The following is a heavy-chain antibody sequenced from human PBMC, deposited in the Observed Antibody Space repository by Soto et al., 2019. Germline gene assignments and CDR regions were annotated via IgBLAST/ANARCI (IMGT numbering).Heavy chain of an antibody. Sequence: GGSLRLSCAASGFTFSSYAMSWVRQAPGEGLEWVSAISGSGGSTYYADSVKGRFTISRDNSKNALYLQMNSLRAEDTAVYYCAKGLEMATITAPNDAFDIWGQGTMVTVSS. CDR1: GFTFSSYA. V-gene: IGHV3-23*01. D-gene: IGHD5-12*01. CDR2: ISGSGGST. CDR3: AKGLEMATITAPNDAFDI. J-gene: IGHJ3*02.